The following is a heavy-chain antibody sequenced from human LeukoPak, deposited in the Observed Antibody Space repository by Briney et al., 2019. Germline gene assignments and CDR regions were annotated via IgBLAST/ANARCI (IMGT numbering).Heavy chain of an antibody. CDR1: GGSISSSSYY. V-gene: IGHV4-39*07. CDR2: VYYTGAS. D-gene: IGHD3-10*01. CDR3: AREEVGREEYYGSGSYLIDY. J-gene: IGHJ4*02. Sequence: SETLSLTCTVSGGSISSSSYYWGWIRQPPGKGLEWIGSVYYTGASYYNPSLKSRVTISIDTSKKHFSLKLSSVTAADTAVYYCAREEVGREEYYGSGSYLIDYWGQGTLVTVSS.